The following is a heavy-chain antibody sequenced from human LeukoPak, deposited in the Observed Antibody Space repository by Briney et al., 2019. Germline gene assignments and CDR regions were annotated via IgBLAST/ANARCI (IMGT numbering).Heavy chain of an antibody. J-gene: IGHJ2*01. Sequence: AETLSLTCTASGASISDYSWSWIRQPPGKGLEWIGSISYSGNINYNPSLESRVSISVDSSKKHCSLMVSSVTAADTAVYYCARVRSNDWYFDLWGRGTLVAVSS. CDR2: ISYSGNI. CDR3: ARVRSNDWYFDL. V-gene: IGHV4-59*01. CDR1: GASISDYS.